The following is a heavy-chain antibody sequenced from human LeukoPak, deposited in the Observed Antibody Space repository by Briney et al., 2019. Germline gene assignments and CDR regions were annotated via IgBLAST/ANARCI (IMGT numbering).Heavy chain of an antibody. CDR1: GYTFTNYW. CDR2: IYPGDSDT. V-gene: IGHV5-51*01. J-gene: IGHJ4*02. Sequence: GESLKISCKASGYTFTNYWIGWVRQMPGKGLEWMGIIYPGDSDTRDSPSFQGQVTISADKSITTAYLQWSGLKASDTAMYYCARSVSGSYPTFDYWGQGTLVTVSS. CDR3: ARSVSGSYPTFDY. D-gene: IGHD1-26*01.